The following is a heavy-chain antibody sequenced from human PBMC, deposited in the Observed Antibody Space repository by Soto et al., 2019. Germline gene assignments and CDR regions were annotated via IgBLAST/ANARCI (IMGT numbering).Heavy chain of an antibody. V-gene: IGHV3-30*09. D-gene: IGHD2-15*01. CDR1: GFTFSSYA. Sequence: GGSLRLSCAASGFTFSSYAMHWVRQAPGKGLEWVAVISYDGSNKYYADSVKGRFAISRDNSKDTLSLQMSSPRADDTAIYYCVYSYHFYYWGQGTLVPVSS. CDR3: VYSYHFYY. CDR2: ISYDGSNK. J-gene: IGHJ4*02.